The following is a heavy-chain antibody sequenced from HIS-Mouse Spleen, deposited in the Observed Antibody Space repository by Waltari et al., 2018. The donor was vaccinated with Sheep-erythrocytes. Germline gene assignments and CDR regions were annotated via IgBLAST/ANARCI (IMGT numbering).Heavy chain of an antibody. CDR2: INPSSGGT. J-gene: IGHJ4*02. V-gene: IGHV1-2*02. CDR3: ASVGRDEADY. CDR1: GYTVTGDY. D-gene: IGHD3-10*01. Sequence: QVQLLQSGAEVKKPGASVKVSCKASGYTVTGDYMHWVRQSPGQGLEWMGSINPSSGGTNYAQKFQGRGTMTRDTSISTAYMELSRLRSDETAVYYCASVGRDEADYWGQGTLVTVSS.